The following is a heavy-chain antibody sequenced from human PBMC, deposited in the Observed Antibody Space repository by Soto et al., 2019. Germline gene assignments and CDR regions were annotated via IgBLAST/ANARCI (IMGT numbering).Heavy chain of an antibody. CDR2: ISSSSSYI. Sequence: EVQLVESGGGLVKPGGSLRLSCAASGFTFSSYSMNWVRQAPGKGLEWVSSISSSSSYIYYADSVKGRFTISRDNAKNSLYLQMNSLRAEDTAVYYCARVDCSGGSCYSDYYYYMDVWGKGTTVTVSS. V-gene: IGHV3-21*01. CDR1: GFTFSSYS. J-gene: IGHJ6*03. CDR3: ARVDCSGGSCYSDYYYYMDV. D-gene: IGHD2-15*01.